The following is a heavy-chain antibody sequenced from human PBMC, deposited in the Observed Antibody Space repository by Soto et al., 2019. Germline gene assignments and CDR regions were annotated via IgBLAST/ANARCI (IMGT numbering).Heavy chain of an antibody. CDR2: INVYNGNK. Sequence: QVQLVQSGAEVKKPGASVKVSCKTSGYTFRSYSISWVRQAPGQGLEWMGWINVYNGNKKYAQNLQGRVTMTTDTSTSTAYMQRRTPRSDDTAVYYCARDWAVSWFDPWGQGTLGTVSS. J-gene: IGHJ5*02. D-gene: IGHD4-4*01. V-gene: IGHV1-18*01. CDR1: GYTFRSYS. CDR3: ARDWAVSWFDP.